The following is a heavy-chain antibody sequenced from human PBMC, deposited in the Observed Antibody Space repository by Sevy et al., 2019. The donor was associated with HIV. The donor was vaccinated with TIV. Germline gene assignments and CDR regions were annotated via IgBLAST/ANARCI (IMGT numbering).Heavy chain of an antibody. V-gene: IGHV3-13*01. Sequence: QLGGSLRLSCAASGFTLSNYDIHWVRQAPGKGLEWVSAIGVPGDTYYAGSVKGRFTISREKAANSLYLRMNSLRAGDTAVYFCARTRRYGESGLDSWGQGTLVAVSS. CDR3: ARTRRYGESGLDS. CDR1: GFTLSNYD. J-gene: IGHJ4*02. D-gene: IGHD4-17*01. CDR2: IGVPGDT.